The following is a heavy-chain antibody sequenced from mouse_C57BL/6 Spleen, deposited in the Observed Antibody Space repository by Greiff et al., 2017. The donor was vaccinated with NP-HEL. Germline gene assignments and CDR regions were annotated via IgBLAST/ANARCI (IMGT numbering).Heavy chain of an antibody. D-gene: IGHD4-1*01. Sequence: EVMLVESGGGLVQPKGSLKLSCAASGFSFNTYAMNWVRQAPGKGLEWVARIRSKSNNYATYYADSVKDRFTISRDDSESMLYLQMNNLKTEDTAMYYCVRHGELGRHFDVWGTGTTVTVSS. J-gene: IGHJ1*03. CDR2: IRSKSNNYAT. CDR3: VRHGELGRHFDV. V-gene: IGHV10-1*01. CDR1: GFSFNTYA.